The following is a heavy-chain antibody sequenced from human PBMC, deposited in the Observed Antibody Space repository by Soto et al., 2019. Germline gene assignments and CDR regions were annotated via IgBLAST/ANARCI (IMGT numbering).Heavy chain of an antibody. CDR3: AKDDFTDRGDDYFDY. CDR2: IGASVDIT. Sequence: GGSLRLSCAASGFSFTNFAMSWVRQAPGKGLEWVAGIGASVDITWYADSVKGRLSISRDNSKNTLYLQLNSLRFEDTAVYYCAKDDFTDRGDDYFDYWGPGTLVTVSS. V-gene: IGHV3-23*01. D-gene: IGHD2-21*02. CDR1: GFSFTNFA. J-gene: IGHJ4*02.